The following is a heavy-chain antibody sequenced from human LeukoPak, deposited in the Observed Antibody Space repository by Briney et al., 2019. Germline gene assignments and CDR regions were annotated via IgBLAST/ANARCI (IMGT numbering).Heavy chain of an antibody. V-gene: IGHV3-33*01. D-gene: IGHD6-13*01. CDR1: GFSFSSYD. CDR3: ARGLQFGSSWCGDSYFDY. CDR2: IWYDGSYK. Sequence: GGSLRLSCAASGFSFSSYDMHWVRQAPGKGLEWVAIIWYDGSYKYYADSVKGRFTVSRDKSKNTLYLQMNSLRAEDTAVYYCARGLQFGSSWCGDSYFDYWGQGTLVTVSS. J-gene: IGHJ4*02.